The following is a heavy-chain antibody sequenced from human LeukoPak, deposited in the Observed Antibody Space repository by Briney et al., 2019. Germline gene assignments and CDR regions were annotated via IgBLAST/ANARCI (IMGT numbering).Heavy chain of an antibody. CDR2: IYSSGNT. V-gene: IGHV4-39*01. CDR1: GGSFSGYY. CDR3: ARHSGLRSPFDP. J-gene: IGHJ5*02. Sequence: SETLSLTCAVYGGSFSGYYWGWIRQPPGRDLEWIGSIYSSGNTYYNPSLESRVTISVDTSKNQLSLKLTSATAADTSVYYCARHSGLRSPFDPWGQGTLVTVSS. D-gene: IGHD3-3*01.